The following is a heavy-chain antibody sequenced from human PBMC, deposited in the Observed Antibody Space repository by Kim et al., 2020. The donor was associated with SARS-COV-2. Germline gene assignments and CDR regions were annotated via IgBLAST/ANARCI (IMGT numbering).Heavy chain of an antibody. J-gene: IGHJ6*02. D-gene: IGHD6-13*01. CDR2: YN. CDR3: ARSIAAAGTH. Sequence: YNVYAVSVKDRITINPDTSKNQFSLQLNSVTPDDTAVYYCARSIAAAGTHWGQGTTVTVSS. V-gene: IGHV6-1*01.